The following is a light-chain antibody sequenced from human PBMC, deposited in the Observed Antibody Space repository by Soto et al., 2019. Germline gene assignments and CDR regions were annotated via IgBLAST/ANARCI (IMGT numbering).Light chain of an antibody. CDR3: AAWGDSFWV. J-gene: IGLJ3*02. CDR2: INN. CDR1: SSNIGSNT. Sequence: QSVLTQPPSASGTPGQRVTISCSGSSSNIGSNTVNWYQQLPGTAPKLLIYINNHRPSGVPDRFSGSKSGTSASLAISGLQSADEADYYCAAWGDSFWVFGGGTKLTVL. V-gene: IGLV1-44*01.